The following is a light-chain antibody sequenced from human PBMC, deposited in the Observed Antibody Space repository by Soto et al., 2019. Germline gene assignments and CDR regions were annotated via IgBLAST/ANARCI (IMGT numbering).Light chain of an antibody. Sequence: EIVVTQSPGILSVSPGDRATLSCRASQSVSTNLAWYQQKPGQAPTLLIYAASTRATGIPARFTGSGSGTDFILTISSLQSEDFAVYYCQEYSRWPLFTFGPGTRVDIK. J-gene: IGKJ3*01. CDR3: QEYSRWPLFT. CDR1: QSVSTN. CDR2: AAS. V-gene: IGKV3-15*01.